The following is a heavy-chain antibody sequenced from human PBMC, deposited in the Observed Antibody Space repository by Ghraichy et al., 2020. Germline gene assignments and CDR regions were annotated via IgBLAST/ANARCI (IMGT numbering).Heavy chain of an antibody. J-gene: IGHJ4*02. D-gene: IGHD5-12*01. CDR3: ARRLYNAYDDY. Sequence: SETLSLTCTVSGGSVSSGSYYWTWIRQPPGKGLEWIGYMYYTGRTLYNPSLKSRVIISRDTSKNQFSLKLSSVTAADTAIYYCARRLYNAYDDYWGQGTLVTVSS. CDR2: MYYTGRT. CDR1: GGSVSSGSYY. V-gene: IGHV4-61*01.